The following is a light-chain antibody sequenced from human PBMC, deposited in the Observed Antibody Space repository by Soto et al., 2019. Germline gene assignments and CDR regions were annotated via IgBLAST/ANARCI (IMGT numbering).Light chain of an antibody. V-gene: IGLV2-14*01. CDR1: SSDVGGYNY. CDR2: EVS. Sequence: QSALTQPASVSGSPGQSITISCTGTSSDVGGYNYVSWYQQHPGKATKLMIYEVSNRPSGVSNRFSGSKSGNTASLTISGLQAEDEADYYCSSYTISSTLVFGGGTKLTVL. J-gene: IGLJ3*02. CDR3: SSYTISSTLV.